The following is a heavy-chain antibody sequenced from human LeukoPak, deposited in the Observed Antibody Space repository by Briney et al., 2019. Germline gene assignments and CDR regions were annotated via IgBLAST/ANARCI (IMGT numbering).Heavy chain of an antibody. J-gene: IGHJ6*02. CDR2: ISWNSGSI. CDR3: AKPQTYGSGSYYLYYGMDV. Sequence: GGSLRLSCAASGFTFDDYAMHWVRQAPGKGLEWVSGISWNSGSIGYADSVKGRFTISRGNAKNSLYLQMNSLRAEDTALYYCAKPQTYGSGSYYLYYGMDVWGQGTTVTVSS. V-gene: IGHV3-9*01. D-gene: IGHD3-10*01. CDR1: GFTFDDYA.